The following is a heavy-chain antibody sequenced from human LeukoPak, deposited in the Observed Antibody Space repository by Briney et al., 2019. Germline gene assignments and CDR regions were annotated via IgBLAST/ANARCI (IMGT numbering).Heavy chain of an antibody. CDR2: IYQSGRT. CDR3: ARGDSSGYPDY. V-gene: IGHV4-4*02. CDR1: GGSISSSDW. D-gene: IGHD3-22*01. J-gene: IGHJ4*02. Sequence: PSGTLSLTCAVSGGSISSSDWWSWVRQPPGKGLEWIGEIYQSGRTNYNPSLKNRVTISVDKSKNQFTLRLSSVTAADTAVYHCARGDSSGYPDYWGQGTLVTVS.